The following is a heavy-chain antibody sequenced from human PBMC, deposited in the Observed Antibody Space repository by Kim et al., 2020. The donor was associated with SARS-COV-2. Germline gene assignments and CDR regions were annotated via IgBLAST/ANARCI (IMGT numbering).Heavy chain of an antibody. CDR1: GGTFSSYA. CDR3: ARGFRRGDYVVWFDP. Sequence: SVKVSCKASGGTFSSYAISWVRQAPGQGLEWMGGIIPIFGTANYAQKFQGRVTITADESTSTAYMELSSLRSEDTAVYYCARGFRRGDYVVWFDPWGQGTLVTVSS. J-gene: IGHJ5*02. V-gene: IGHV1-69*13. D-gene: IGHD4-17*01. CDR2: IIPIFGTA.